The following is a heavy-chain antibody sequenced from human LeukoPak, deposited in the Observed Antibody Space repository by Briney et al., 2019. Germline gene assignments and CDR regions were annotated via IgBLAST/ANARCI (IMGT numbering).Heavy chain of an antibody. D-gene: IGHD6-13*01. CDR1: GGSISYSSYY. Sequence: SETLSLTCTVSGGSISYSSYYWGWIRQPPGKGLEWIGSIHYSGSTYYNPSLKSRVTISVDTSKNQFSLKLTSVTAADTAVYYCARGLAAARRRTYYFDYWGQGTLVTVSS. J-gene: IGHJ4*02. V-gene: IGHV4-39*01. CDR2: IHYSGST. CDR3: ARGLAAARRRTYYFDY.